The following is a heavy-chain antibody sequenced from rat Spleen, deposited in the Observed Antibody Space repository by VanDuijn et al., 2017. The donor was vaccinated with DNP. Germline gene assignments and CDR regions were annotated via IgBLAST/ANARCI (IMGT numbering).Heavy chain of an antibody. CDR3: AREHFGVDY. V-gene: IGHV5-7*01. CDR2: ISYDDNNS. D-gene: IGHD4-3*01. CDR1: GFTFTDYN. Sequence: EVRLVESDGGLVQPGRSLKLSCAASGFTFTDYNMAWVRQAPTRGLEWVATISYDDNNSYYRDSVKGRFTISRDNAQNTLYLQMSKLGSEDTAIYYCAREHFGVDYWGQGVMVTVSS. J-gene: IGHJ2*01.